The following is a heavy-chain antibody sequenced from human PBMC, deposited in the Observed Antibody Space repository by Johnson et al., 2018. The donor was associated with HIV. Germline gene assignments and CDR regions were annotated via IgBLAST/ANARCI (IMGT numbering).Heavy chain of an antibody. V-gene: IGHV3-30*02. J-gene: IGHJ3*02. CDR1: GFTFSSYG. D-gene: IGHD2-15*01. Sequence: VQLVESGGGVVQPGGSLRLSCAASGFTFSSYGMHWVRQAPGKGLEWVAFIRYDGSNKYYADSVKGRFTISRDNSKNTLYLQMNSRRAEDTAVYYCAKNGGVGGGSSNGAFDIWGQGTMVTVSS. CDR2: IRYDGSNK. CDR3: AKNGGVGGGSSNGAFDI.